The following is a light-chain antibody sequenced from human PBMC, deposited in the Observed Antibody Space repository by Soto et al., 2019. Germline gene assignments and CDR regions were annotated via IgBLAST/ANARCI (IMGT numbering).Light chain of an antibody. V-gene: IGKV1-12*01. J-gene: IGKJ4*01. CDR1: QDISTY. CDR2: AAS. Sequence: DIQMTHSPSSVSASVGDIVTITCRASQDISTYLAWYQQRPGKAPNLLIYAASTLQSGVPSRFSGSGSGTDFSLTISSLQPEDSATYYCQQTNSFPLTFGGGTKVEIK. CDR3: QQTNSFPLT.